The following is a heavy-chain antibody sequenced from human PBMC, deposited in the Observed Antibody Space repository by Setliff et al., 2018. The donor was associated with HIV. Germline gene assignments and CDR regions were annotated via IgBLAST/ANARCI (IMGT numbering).Heavy chain of an antibody. D-gene: IGHD3-22*01. CDR3: ARDLYYYESSSYLRWYFDL. CDR1: DGSISNYY. J-gene: IGHJ2*01. CDR2: IYYSVST. Sequence: PSETLSLTCTVSDGSISNYYWIWIRQPPGKGIEWIVYIYYSVSTYYNPSLKSRLTISGDTSKNQFSLKLISVTAADTAVYYCARDLYYYESSSYLRWYFDLWGRGTLVTVSS. V-gene: IGHV4-59*12.